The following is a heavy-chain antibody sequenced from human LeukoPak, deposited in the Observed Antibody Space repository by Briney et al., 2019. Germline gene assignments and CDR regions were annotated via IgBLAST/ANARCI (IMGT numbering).Heavy chain of an antibody. CDR3: ARGGISASWDPFDY. CDR1: GFTFSSYG. CDR2: IRYDGSNK. Sequence: GGSLRLSCAASGFTFSSYGMHWVRQAPGKGLEWVAFIRYDGSNKYYTDSVKGRFTISRDNSRNTLYLQLNSLRPEDTAVYYCARGGISASWDPFDYWGQGTLVTVSS. D-gene: IGHD2-2*01. V-gene: IGHV3-30*02. J-gene: IGHJ4*02.